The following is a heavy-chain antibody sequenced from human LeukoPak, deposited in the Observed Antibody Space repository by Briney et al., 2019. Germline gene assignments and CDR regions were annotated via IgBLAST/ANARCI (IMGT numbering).Heavy chain of an antibody. CDR2: IDPNSDNI. CDR1: GYTFTGCF. Sequence: ASVKVSCKASGYTFTGCFIHYVRQAPGQGLEWMGWIDPNSDNIRYSETFKDRVTMTRDTSTNTAYMELSWLRSDDTAVYYCARSAYDYGYDYFDHWGQETLVIVSS. D-gene: IGHD3-16*01. J-gene: IGHJ4*02. V-gene: IGHV1-2*02. CDR3: ARSAYDYGYDYFDH.